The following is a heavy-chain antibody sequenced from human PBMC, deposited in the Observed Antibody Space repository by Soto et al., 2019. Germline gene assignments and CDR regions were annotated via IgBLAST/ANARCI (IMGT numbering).Heavy chain of an antibody. CDR3: VRIDRSRSGNNNWFDP. V-gene: IGHV4-39*01. Sequence: QLQLQESGPGLVKPSETLTLTCTVSGDSIHTDKYYWGWIRQPPGKGLEWIANIFHTGSTFYNPSLKSRVTISVDTSKNQFSLEVKSVTATDTSIYYCVRIDRSRSGNNNWFDPWGQGSLVTVSS. CDR2: IFHTGST. CDR1: GDSIHTDKYY. D-gene: IGHD3-9*01. J-gene: IGHJ5*02.